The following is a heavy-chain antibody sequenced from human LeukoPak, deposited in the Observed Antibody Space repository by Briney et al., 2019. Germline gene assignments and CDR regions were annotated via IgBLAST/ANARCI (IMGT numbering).Heavy chain of an antibody. V-gene: IGHV1-2*02. Sequence: ASVKVSCKASGYTVTSYYMHSVRQAPGQGLEWMGWMNPDSGGTNYAQKFQGRVTMTRDTSISTAYMELSRLRPDGTAVYYCASGYDYVWGSYRPSSYMDFWGKGTTVTVSS. CDR1: GYTVTSYY. D-gene: IGHD3-16*02. J-gene: IGHJ6*03. CDR2: MNPDSGGT. CDR3: ASGYDYVWGSYRPSSYMDF.